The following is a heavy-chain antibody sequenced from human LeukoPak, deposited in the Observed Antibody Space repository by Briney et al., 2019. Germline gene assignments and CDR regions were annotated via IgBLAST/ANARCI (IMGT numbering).Heavy chain of an antibody. CDR2: IYYSGST. CDR1: DGSISSYY. CDR3: ARVGDVYRPPQGFPFDI. V-gene: IGHV4-59*01. J-gene: IGHJ3*02. Sequence: SETLSLTCTISDGSISSYYWSWIRQPPGKGLEWIGYIYYSGSTKYNPSLKSRVTISVDTSKNQFSLKLSSVTAADTAVYYCARVGDVYRPPQGFPFDIWGQGTMVTVSS. D-gene: IGHD5-24*01.